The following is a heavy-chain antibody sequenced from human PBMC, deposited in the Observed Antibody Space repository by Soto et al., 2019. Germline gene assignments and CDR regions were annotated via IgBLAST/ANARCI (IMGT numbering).Heavy chain of an antibody. D-gene: IGHD4-17*01. V-gene: IGHV3-53*01. CDR2: IYSGGST. CDR1: GFTVSSNY. CDR3: AGGGLDYGGNGRLDY. Sequence: EVQLVESGGGLIQPGGSLRLSCAASGFTVSSNYMSWVRQAPGKGLEWVSVIYSGGSTYYADSVKGRFTISRDNSKNTLYLPMNSLRAEDTAVYYCAGGGLDYGGNGRLDYWGQGTLVTVSS. J-gene: IGHJ4*02.